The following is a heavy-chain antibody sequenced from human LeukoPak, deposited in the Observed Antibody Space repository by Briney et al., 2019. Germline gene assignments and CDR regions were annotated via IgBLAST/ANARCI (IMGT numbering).Heavy chain of an antibody. CDR2: ANWNGEST. V-gene: IGHV3-20*04. D-gene: IGHD3-16*01. Sequence: GGSLRLSRTASGFTLDDFGMTWVRQAPGKGLEWVSSANWNGESTSYADSVKGRFTISRDNAKKSLYLQMNSLRAEDTALYYCARSEGSWGNYYFDYWGQGILVTVSS. CDR3: ARSEGSWGNYYFDY. J-gene: IGHJ4*02. CDR1: GFTLDDFG.